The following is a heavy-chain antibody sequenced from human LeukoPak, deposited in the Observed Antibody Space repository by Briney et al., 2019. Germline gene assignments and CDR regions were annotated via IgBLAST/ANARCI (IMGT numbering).Heavy chain of an antibody. CDR3: AKDRAGFGASDY. Sequence: GGSLRLSCAVSGFTFSRYDMSWVRQAPGKGLEWVSTISSTGADTYYADSFKGRFTISRDNSRNTLYLQMNSLKAEDTALYYCAKDRAGFGASDYWGQGTLVTVSS. V-gene: IGHV3-23*01. J-gene: IGHJ4*02. D-gene: IGHD3-10*01. CDR2: ISSTGADT. CDR1: GFTFSRYD.